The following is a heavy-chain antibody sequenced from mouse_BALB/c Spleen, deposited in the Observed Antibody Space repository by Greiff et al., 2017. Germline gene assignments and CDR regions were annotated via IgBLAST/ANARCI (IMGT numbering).Heavy chain of an antibody. D-gene: IGHD1-1*01. CDR2: INPSNGGT. Sequence: QVQLQQPGAELVKPGASVKLSCKASGYTFTSYYMYWVKQRPGQGLEWIGGINPSNGGTNFNEKFKSKATLTVDKSSSTAYMQLSSLTSEDSAVYYCTREGDYYGSSYGYAMDDWGQGTSVTVSS. CDR1: GYTFTSYY. CDR3: TREGDYYGSSYGYAMDD. V-gene: IGHV1S81*02. J-gene: IGHJ4*01.